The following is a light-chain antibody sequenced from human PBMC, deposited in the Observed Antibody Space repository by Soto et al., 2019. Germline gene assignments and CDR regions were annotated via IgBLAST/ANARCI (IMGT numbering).Light chain of an antibody. Sequence: QAVLTQPASVSGSPGQSITISCTGTSSDVGAYNYVSWYQHHPGKAPELMIYDVTNRPSGVSNRFSGSKSGNTASLTISGLQAEDEADYYCSSYTSSSPVVFGGGTKLTVL. CDR3: SSYTSSSPVV. CDR1: SSDVGAYNY. CDR2: DVT. V-gene: IGLV2-14*03. J-gene: IGLJ2*01.